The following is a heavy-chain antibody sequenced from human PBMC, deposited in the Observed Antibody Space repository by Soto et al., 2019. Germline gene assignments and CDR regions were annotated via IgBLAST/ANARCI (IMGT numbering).Heavy chain of an antibody. D-gene: IGHD6-13*01. CDR2: ISYDGSNK. J-gene: IGHJ6*02. CDR3: AKELGYSSSWYAAYYYYGMDV. Sequence: PGGSLRLSCAASGFTFSSYGMHWVRQAPGKGLEWVAVISYDGSNKYYADSVKGRFTISRDNSKNTLYLQMNSLRAEDTAVYYCAKELGYSSSWYAAYYYYGMDVWGQGTTVTVSS. CDR1: GFTFSSYG. V-gene: IGHV3-30*18.